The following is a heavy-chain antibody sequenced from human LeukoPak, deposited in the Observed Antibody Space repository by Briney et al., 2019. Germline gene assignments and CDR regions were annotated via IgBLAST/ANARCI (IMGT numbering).Heavy chain of an antibody. CDR1: GFTVSINY. Sequence: SGGSLRLSCAASGFTVSINYMSWVRQAPGKGLEWVSVIYSGGSTYYADSVKGRFTISRDNSKNTLYLQMNSLRAEDTAVYYCARWHSSGWYEYYFDYWGQGTLVTVSS. D-gene: IGHD6-19*01. CDR2: IYSGGST. J-gene: IGHJ4*02. CDR3: ARWHSSGWYEYYFDY. V-gene: IGHV3-66*01.